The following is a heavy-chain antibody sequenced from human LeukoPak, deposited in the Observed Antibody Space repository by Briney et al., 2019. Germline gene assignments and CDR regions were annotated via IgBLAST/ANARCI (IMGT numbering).Heavy chain of an antibody. CDR3: ARADTYYDILTGYYFDY. Sequence: GGSLRLSCAASGFTFSSYSMNWVRQAPGKGLEWVSSISSSSSYIYYADSVKGRFTISRDNAKNTLYLQMNSLRAEDTAVYYCARADTYYDILTGYYFDYWGQGTLVTVSS. CDR1: GFTFSSYS. D-gene: IGHD3-9*01. J-gene: IGHJ4*02. CDR2: ISSSSSYI. V-gene: IGHV3-21*01.